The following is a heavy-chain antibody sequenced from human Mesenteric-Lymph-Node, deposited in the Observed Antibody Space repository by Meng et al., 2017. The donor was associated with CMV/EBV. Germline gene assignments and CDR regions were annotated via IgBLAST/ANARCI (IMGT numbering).Heavy chain of an antibody. CDR3: TRGSWKYVDS. V-gene: IGHV4-59*01. D-gene: IGHD1-7*01. CDR2: IYYSEAT. J-gene: IGHJ4*02. CDR1: GGSIGSYY. Sequence: SETLSLTCTVSGGSIGSYYWSWIRQSPGKGLEWIGYIYYSEATNYNPSLKSRVTISVDTSKNQFSLKLSSMTAADTAMYYCTRGSWKYVDSWGQGTLVTVSS.